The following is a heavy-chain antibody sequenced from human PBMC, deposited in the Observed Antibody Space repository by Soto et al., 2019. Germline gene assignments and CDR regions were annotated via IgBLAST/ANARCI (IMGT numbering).Heavy chain of an antibody. Sequence: SPALSLTCAISGDSVSSNSAAWNWIRQSPSRGLEWLGRTYYRSKWYNDYAVSVKSRITINPDTSKNQFSLQLNSVTPEDTAVYYCARESRVATTALFDYWGQGTLVTVSS. CDR1: GDSVSSNSAA. CDR2: TYYRSKWYN. CDR3: ARESRVATTALFDY. V-gene: IGHV6-1*01. J-gene: IGHJ4*02. D-gene: IGHD5-12*01.